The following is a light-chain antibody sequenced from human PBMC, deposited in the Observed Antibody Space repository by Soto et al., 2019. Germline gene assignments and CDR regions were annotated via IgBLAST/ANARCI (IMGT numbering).Light chain of an antibody. V-gene: IGKV3-20*01. J-gene: IGKJ2*01. CDR3: QQYGDSPMYT. CDR1: QRVSSSH. Sequence: EIVLTQSPGTLSSSPGERATLSCRASQRVSSSHLAWYQQKPGQAPRLLIYGASSRATGIPDRFSGSRSGTDFTLTISRLEPEDFAVYFCQQYGDSPMYTIGQGTKLEI. CDR2: GAS.